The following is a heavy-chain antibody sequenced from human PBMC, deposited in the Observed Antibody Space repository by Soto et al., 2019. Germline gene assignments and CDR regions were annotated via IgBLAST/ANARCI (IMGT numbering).Heavy chain of an antibody. D-gene: IGHD4-17*01. CDR1: GGPISSSSNH. CDR2: IYYSENT. V-gene: IGHV4-39*01. J-gene: IGHJ4*02. Sequence: SETLSLTCTVSGGPISSSSNHWGWIRQPPGKGLEWIGNIYYSENTYYNPSLKSRVTISVDTSKNQFSLRLTSVTAADTAVYYCATHPPYGPLDHWGQGTLVTVSS. CDR3: ATHPPYGPLDH.